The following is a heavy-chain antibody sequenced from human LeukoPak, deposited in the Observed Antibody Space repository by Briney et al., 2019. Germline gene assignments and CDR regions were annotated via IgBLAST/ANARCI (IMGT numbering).Heavy chain of an antibody. D-gene: IGHD3-22*01. CDR2: ISYDGSNK. CDR1: GFTFSSYG. CDR3: AKDQRGYYYDSSGYLDY. J-gene: IGHJ4*02. V-gene: IGHV3-30*18. Sequence: PGGSLRLSCAASGFTFSSYGMHWVRQAPGKGLEWVAVISYDGSNKYYADSVKGRFTISRDNSKNTLYLQMNSLRAEDTAVYYCAKDQRGYYYDSSGYLDYWGQGTLVTVSS.